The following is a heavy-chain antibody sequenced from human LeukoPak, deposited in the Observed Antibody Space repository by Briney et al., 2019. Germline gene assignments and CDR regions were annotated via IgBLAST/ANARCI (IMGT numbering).Heavy chain of an antibody. V-gene: IGHV1-2*02. D-gene: IGHD4-11*01. CDR1: GYTFSDYH. J-gene: IGHJ4*02. CDR3: ARNTKITTSLIDY. Sequence: SVTVSYKTSGYTFSDYHMHWVRQAAGQGLEWMGWINPQSGYTDYAQKFRGRVTMTRDTSISTVYMELSWLRSDDTAVYYCARNTKITTSLIDYWGQGTLVTVSS. CDR2: INPQSGYT.